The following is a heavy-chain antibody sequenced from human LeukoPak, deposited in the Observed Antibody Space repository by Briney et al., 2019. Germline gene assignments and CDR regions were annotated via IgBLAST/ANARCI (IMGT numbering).Heavy chain of an antibody. V-gene: IGHV3-7*01. CDR2: IKEDGSVR. J-gene: IGHJ4*02. CDR1: GFTFGRSW. D-gene: IGHD6-13*01. CDR3: ARDPGYSSFDY. Sequence: PGGSLRLSCGVSGFTFGRSWMSWVRQTPAKGLEFVANIKEDGSVRNYVDSVQGRFTISRDNAENSLYLHMNSLRAEDTAVYYCARDPGYSSFDYWGQGTLVTVSS.